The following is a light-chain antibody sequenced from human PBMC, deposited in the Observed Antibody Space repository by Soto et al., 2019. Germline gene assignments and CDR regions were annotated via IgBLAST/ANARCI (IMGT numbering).Light chain of an antibody. CDR2: AAS. CDR1: QGISSY. Sequence: DLQLTQSPSFLSASVGDRVTITCRASQGISSYLAWYQQKPGKAPKLLIYAASTLQSGVPSRFSGSGSGTDFTLTISNLQPEDFATYYCQQLNTSPLTFGGGTRVEIK. V-gene: IGKV1-9*01. J-gene: IGKJ4*01. CDR3: QQLNTSPLT.